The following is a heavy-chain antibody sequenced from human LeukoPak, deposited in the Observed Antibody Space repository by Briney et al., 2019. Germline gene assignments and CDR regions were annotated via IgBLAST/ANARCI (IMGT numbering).Heavy chain of an antibody. CDR3: ARPRSGSYGWYFDL. Sequence: SETLSLTCTVSGGSISSYYWSWIRQPPGKGLEWIGYIYYSGSTNYNPSLKSRVTISVDTSKNQFSLKLSSVTAADTAVYYCARPRSGSYGWYFDLWGRGTLVTVSS. CDR2: IYYSGST. CDR1: GGSISSYY. D-gene: IGHD1-26*01. V-gene: IGHV4-59*12. J-gene: IGHJ2*01.